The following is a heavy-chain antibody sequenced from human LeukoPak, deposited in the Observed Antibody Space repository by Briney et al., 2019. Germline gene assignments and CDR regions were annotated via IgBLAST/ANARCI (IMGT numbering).Heavy chain of an antibody. V-gene: IGHV1-18*01. Sequence: GASVKVSCKASGYTFTSYGISWVRQAPGQGLEWMGWISAYNGNTNYAQKLQGRVTMTTDTSTSTAYMELRSLRSDDTAVYYCARGYGSGSYLGVPFDYWGQGTLVTVSS. CDR3: ARGYGSGSYLGVPFDY. D-gene: IGHD3-10*01. CDR1: GYTFTSYG. J-gene: IGHJ4*02. CDR2: ISAYNGNT.